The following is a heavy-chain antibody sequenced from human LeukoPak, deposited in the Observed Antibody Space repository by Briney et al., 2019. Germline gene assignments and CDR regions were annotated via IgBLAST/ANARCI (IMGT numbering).Heavy chain of an antibody. D-gene: IGHD1-26*01. V-gene: IGHV4-31*03. CDR3: ARHSPGGVGAAYYFDY. Sequence: SETLSLTCTVSGDSFSSRGYSWIRQLPDMGLEWIGYVFSSGKTHYNPSLESRVTISLDTSMNQFSLRLSSVTAADTAVYYCARHSPGGVGAAYYFDYWGQGTLVTVSS. CDR1: GDSFSSRGY. J-gene: IGHJ4*02. CDR2: VFSSGKT.